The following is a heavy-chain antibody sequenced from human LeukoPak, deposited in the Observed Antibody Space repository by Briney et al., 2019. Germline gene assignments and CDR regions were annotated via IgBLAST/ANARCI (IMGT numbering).Heavy chain of an antibody. CDR2: IKQDGSEK. J-gene: IGHJ4*02. D-gene: IGHD5-18*01. CDR1: GFTFSSYW. CDR3: AKDVRGYGRD. Sequence: GGSLRLSCAASGFTFSSYWMSWVRQAPGKGLEWVANIKQDGSEKYYADSVKGRFTISRDNSKNTLYLQMNSLRAEDTAVYYCAKDVRGYGRDWGQGTLVTVSS. V-gene: IGHV3-7*01.